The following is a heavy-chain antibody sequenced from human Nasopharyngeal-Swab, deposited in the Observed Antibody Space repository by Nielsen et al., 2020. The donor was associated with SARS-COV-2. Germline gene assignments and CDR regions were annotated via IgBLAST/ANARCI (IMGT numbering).Heavy chain of an antibody. CDR3: GRDRYYDSSGFDY. D-gene: IGHD3-22*01. V-gene: IGHV3-33*01. Sequence: GESLKISCAASGFTFNNYGMHWVRQAPGKGLEWVAVIWYGGSAKHYADSVRGRFTISRDYPKNTLYLQMNSLRAEDTAIYYCGRDRYYDSSGFDYWGQGTLVSVSS. CDR1: GFTFNNYG. CDR2: IWYGGSAK. J-gene: IGHJ4*02.